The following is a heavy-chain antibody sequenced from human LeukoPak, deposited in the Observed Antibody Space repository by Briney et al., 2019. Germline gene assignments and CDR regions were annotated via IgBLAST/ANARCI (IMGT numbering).Heavy chain of an antibody. CDR2: IIPIFGTA. CDR1: GGTFSSNT. J-gene: IGHJ4*02. Sequence: SVKVSCKTSGGTFSSNTISWVRQAPGQGLQWMGGIIPIFGTANYAQKFQDRVTITTDESTSTTYMGLRSLRSEDTAVFFCASHGRGYCSGGSCGGLDNWGQGTLVTVSS. CDR3: ASHGRGYCSGGSCGGLDN. D-gene: IGHD2-15*01. V-gene: IGHV1-69*05.